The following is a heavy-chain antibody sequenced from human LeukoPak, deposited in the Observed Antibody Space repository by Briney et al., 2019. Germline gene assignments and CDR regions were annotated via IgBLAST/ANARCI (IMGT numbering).Heavy chain of an antibody. CDR2: IYKNGST. CDR3: ARLSHLEDIVVVPAADYYYGMDV. CDR1: GDSISGSITNYY. J-gene: IGHJ6*02. Sequence: SETLSLTCTVFGDSISGSITNYYWSWIRQSPGKGLEWSGYIYKNGSTNYNPSLKSRVTISVDTSKNQFSLKLRSVTAADTAVYYRARLSHLEDIVVVPAADYYYGMDVWGQGTTVTVSS. V-gene: IGHV4-59*08. D-gene: IGHD2-2*01.